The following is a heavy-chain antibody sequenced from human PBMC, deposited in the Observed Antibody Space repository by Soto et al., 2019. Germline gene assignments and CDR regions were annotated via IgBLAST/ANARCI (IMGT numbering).Heavy chain of an antibody. CDR1: GGSISSSSYY. D-gene: IGHD3-3*01. J-gene: IGHJ4*02. V-gene: IGHV4-39*01. CDR2: IYYSGST. CDR3: ARLSRHRRTSITIFGVVTYYFDY. Sequence: SETLSLTCTVSGGSISSSSYYWGWIGQPPGKGLEWIGSIYYSGSTYYNPSLKSRVTISVDTSKNQFSLKLSSVTAADTAVYYCARLSRHRRTSITIFGVVTYYFDYWGQGTLVTVSS.